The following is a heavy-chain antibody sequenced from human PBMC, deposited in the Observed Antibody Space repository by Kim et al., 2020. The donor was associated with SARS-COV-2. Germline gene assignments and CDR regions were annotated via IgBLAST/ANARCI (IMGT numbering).Heavy chain of an antibody. CDR2: ISHGGST. D-gene: IGHD2-15*01. J-gene: IGHJ4*02. Sequence: SETLSLTCTASGDLITTNSHLWGWIRQPPGKGLEWLGSISHGGSTYYNPSLKSRVTMSLDTSKSQVSLNLKSVTAADTAIYYCARDRDIRWFFYWGQGTLVSVSS. V-gene: IGHV4-39*07. CDR1: GDLITTNSHL. CDR3: ARDRDIRWFFY.